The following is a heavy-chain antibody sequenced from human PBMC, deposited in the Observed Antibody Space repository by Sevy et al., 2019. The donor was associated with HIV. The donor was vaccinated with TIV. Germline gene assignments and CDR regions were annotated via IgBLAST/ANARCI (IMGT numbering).Heavy chain of an antibody. CDR3: ARGGEDYYDSSGYYTYYFDY. Sequence: GGSLRLSCAASGFTFSDYYMSWIRQAPGKGLEWVSYISSSGSTIYYADSVKGRFTISRDNAKNSLYLQMNSLIDEDTAVDYCARGGEDYYDSSGYYTYYFDYWGQGTLVTVSS. V-gene: IGHV3-11*01. CDR2: ISSSGSTI. J-gene: IGHJ4*02. D-gene: IGHD3-22*01. CDR1: GFTFSDYY.